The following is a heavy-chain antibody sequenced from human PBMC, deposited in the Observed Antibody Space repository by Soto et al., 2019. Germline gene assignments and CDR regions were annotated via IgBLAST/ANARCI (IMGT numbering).Heavy chain of an antibody. D-gene: IGHD3-22*01. J-gene: IGHJ6*02. Sequence: QVQLVRSGAGVKKPGSSVRVSCKASGGSLGNYGISWVRQAPGQGLEWMGAIIPVFGTPNYAQKFQDRVTITADESTTTVYMEVRSLTSEDTAVYYCARGDATKIVVTTYYAMDVWGQGTTVTVSS. CDR1: GGSLGNYG. CDR3: ARGDATKIVVTTYYAMDV. V-gene: IGHV1-69*12. CDR2: IIPVFGTP.